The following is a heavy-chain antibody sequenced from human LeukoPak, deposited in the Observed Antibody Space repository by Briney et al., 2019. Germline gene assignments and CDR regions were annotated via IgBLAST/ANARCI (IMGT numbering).Heavy chain of an antibody. J-gene: IGHJ4*02. Sequence: GGSLRLSCAASAFTVSSNYMSWVRQAPGEGLEWVSDIYSGGSTYYADSVKGRFTISRDNSKNTLYLQMNSLRAEDTAVYYCARGRYFDWLLYPFDYWGQGTLVTVSS. V-gene: IGHV3-53*01. D-gene: IGHD3-9*01. CDR1: AFTVSSNY. CDR2: IYSGGST. CDR3: ARGRYFDWLLYPFDY.